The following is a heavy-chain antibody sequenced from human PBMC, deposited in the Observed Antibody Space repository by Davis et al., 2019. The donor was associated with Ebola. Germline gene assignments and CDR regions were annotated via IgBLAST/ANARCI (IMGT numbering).Heavy chain of an antibody. CDR2: IFPGDSDT. Sequence: GESLKISCKGSGYIFTTYWIGWVRQMPGKGLEWMGIIFPGDSDTRYSPSFQGQVTISVDKSISTAYLQWSSLKASDTAMYYCARGRGESWNWFDPWGQGTLVTVSS. CDR3: ARGRGESWNWFDP. D-gene: IGHD3-16*01. J-gene: IGHJ5*02. V-gene: IGHV5-51*01. CDR1: GYIFTTYW.